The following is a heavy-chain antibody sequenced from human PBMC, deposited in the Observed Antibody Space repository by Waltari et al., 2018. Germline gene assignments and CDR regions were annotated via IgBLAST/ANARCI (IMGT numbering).Heavy chain of an antibody. Sequence: EVQLLESGGGLVQPGGSLRLSCAASGFTFSSYAMSWVRQAPGKGLEWVSAISGSGGSTYYADSVKGRFTISRDNSKNTLYLQRNSLRAEDTAVYYCAKDRRDGYNLNSFDYWGQGTLVTVSS. CDR2: ISGSGGST. CDR1: GFTFSSYA. V-gene: IGHV3-23*01. D-gene: IGHD5-12*01. J-gene: IGHJ4*02. CDR3: AKDRRDGYNLNSFDY.